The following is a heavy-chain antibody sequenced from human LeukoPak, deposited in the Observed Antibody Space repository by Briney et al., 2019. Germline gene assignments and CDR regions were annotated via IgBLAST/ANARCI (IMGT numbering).Heavy chain of an antibody. D-gene: IGHD2-8*02. CDR2: ISAYDDHT. V-gene: IGHV1-18*01. CDR3: LGRVATQPDYDY. CDR1: GYSFASYG. Sequence: ASVKVSYTASGYSFASYGIIWVRQAPELGLGWMGFISAYDDHTDFAQNLQGRVTMTTDTSTSTAYMELRNLRSDDTAVYYCLGRVATQPDYDYWGQGTLVTVSS. J-gene: IGHJ4*02.